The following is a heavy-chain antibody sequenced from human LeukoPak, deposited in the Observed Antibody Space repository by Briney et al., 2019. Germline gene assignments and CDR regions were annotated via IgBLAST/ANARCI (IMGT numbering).Heavy chain of an antibody. D-gene: IGHD4-17*01. CDR3: ARDGTDYEFDY. J-gene: IGHJ4*02. CDR1: GGSISSNDHY. CDR2: IHHSGTT. Sequence: SETLSLTCTVSGGSISSNDHYWSWIRQPPGKGLEWIGYIHHSGTTYYNPSLKSRVTVSVDTSKNHFSLRLSSVTAADTAVYYCARDGTDYEFDYWGQGALVTVSS. V-gene: IGHV4-30-4*08.